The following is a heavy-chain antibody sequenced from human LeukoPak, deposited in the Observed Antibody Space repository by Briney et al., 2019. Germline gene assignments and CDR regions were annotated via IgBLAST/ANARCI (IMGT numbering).Heavy chain of an antibody. CDR3: ARDMPAAAHYMDV. V-gene: IGHV4-59*12. J-gene: IGHJ6*03. Sequence: SETLSLTCSVSGGSMSNYYWSWIRQPPGKGLEWIGYIYYSGNTHYNPSLKSRVTISVDTSKNQFSLKLSSVTAADTAVYYCARDMPAAAHYMDVWGKGTTVTISS. D-gene: IGHD6-13*01. CDR1: GGSMSNYY. CDR2: IYYSGNT.